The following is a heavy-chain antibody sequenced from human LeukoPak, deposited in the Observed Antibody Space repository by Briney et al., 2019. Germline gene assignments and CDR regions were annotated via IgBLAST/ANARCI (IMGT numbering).Heavy chain of an antibody. Sequence: PSETLSLTCAVSGYSISSGYYWGWIRQPPGKGLEWIGSIYHSGSTYYNPSLKRRVTISVDTSKNQFSLKLSSVTAADTAVYYCARDYGGNSGAFDIWGQGTMVTVSS. CDR2: IYHSGST. V-gene: IGHV4-38-2*02. CDR3: ARDYGGNSGAFDI. CDR1: GYSISSGYY. D-gene: IGHD4-23*01. J-gene: IGHJ3*02.